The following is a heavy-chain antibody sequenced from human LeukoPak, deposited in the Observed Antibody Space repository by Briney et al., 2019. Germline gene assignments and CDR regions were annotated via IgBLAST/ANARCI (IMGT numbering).Heavy chain of an antibody. Sequence: SETLSLTCAVYGGSFSGYYWSWIRQPPGKGLEWIGEINHSGSTNYNPSLKSRVTISVDTSKNQFSLKLSSVTAADTAVYYCARSRPPGGDDYWGQGTLVTASS. CDR2: INHSGST. CDR1: GGSFSGYY. CDR3: ARSRPPGGDDY. V-gene: IGHV4-34*01. D-gene: IGHD2-21*02. J-gene: IGHJ4*02.